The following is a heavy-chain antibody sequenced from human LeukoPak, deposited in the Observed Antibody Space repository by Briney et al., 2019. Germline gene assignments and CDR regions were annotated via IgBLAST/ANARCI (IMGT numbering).Heavy chain of an antibody. CDR2: INYSGST. V-gene: IGHV4-59*01. D-gene: IGHD3-22*01. CDR1: GGSISSYY. Sequence: SETLSLTCTVSGGSISSYYSSWIRQPPGKGLEWIGYINYSGSTNYNPSLKSRVTISVDTSKNQFSLKLSSVTAADTAVYYCARGAPNYYDSSGYYYVFGAFDIWGQGTMVTVSS. CDR3: ARGAPNYYDSSGYYYVFGAFDI. J-gene: IGHJ3*02.